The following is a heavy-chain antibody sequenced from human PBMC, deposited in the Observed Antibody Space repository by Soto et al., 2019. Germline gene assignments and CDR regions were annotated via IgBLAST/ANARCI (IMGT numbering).Heavy chain of an antibody. Sequence: SETLSLTCSVSGVSVSNKTYYWSWIRQPPGKRLEWIGYVYYSGTTNYNPSLKSRVTISVDLSKNQFSLRLSSVTTADTALYYCARTTAVPNTLRSRYFFDDWGQGTLVTVSS. V-gene: IGHV4-61*01. J-gene: IGHJ4*02. CDR1: GVSVSNKTYY. D-gene: IGHD4-17*01. CDR3: ARTTAVPNTLRSRYFFDD. CDR2: VYYSGTT.